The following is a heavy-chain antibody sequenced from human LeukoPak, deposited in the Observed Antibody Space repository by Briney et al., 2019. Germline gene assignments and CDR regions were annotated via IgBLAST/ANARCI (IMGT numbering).Heavy chain of an antibody. J-gene: IGHJ3*02. D-gene: IGHD3-22*01. Sequence: SVKVSCKASGFTFTSSAMQWVRQARGQRLEWIGWIVVGSGNTNYAQKFQERVTITRDMSTSIAYMELSSLRSEDTAVYYCAAGVVIITSHGAFDIWGQGTMVTVSS. V-gene: IGHV1-58*02. CDR1: GFTFTSSA. CDR3: AAGVVIITSHGAFDI. CDR2: IVVGSGNT.